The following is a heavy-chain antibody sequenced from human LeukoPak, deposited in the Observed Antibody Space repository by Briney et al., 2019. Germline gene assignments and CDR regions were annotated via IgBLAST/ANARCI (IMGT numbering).Heavy chain of an antibody. CDR1: GFIFSSYW. D-gene: IGHD2-8*01. Sequence: GGSLRLSCGASGFIFSSYWMHWVRQAPGKGLVWVSSMSTDGSSTTYAESVRGRFTISRDNAKNTLYLQMNSLRAEDTAVYYCARGAHVLMVYAPFDYWGQGTLVTVSS. CDR3: ARGAHVLMVYAPFDY. J-gene: IGHJ4*02. CDR2: MSTDGSST. V-gene: IGHV3-74*03.